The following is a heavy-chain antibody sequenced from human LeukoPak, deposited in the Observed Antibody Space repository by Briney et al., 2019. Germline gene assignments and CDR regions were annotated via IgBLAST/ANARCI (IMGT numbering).Heavy chain of an antibody. CDR3: GRDPYCSIGSYYSDY. V-gene: IGHV3-48*03. Sequence: GCLRLSRAASGFTLRSYEMNWVRQAPQEGLEWVSYISSSSSNINYAESVKGRFTISRDNAKNSVYLQMNSLRAEDTAVYYCGRDPYCSIGSYYSDYWGQGTLVTVSS. D-gene: IGHD2-15*01. CDR2: ISSSSSNI. J-gene: IGHJ4*02. CDR1: GFTLRSYE.